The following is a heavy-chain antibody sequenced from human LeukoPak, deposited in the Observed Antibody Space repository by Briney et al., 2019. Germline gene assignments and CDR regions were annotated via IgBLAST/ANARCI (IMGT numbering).Heavy chain of an antibody. CDR1: GFTVSSNY. CDR2: IYSGGNT. D-gene: IGHD4-17*01. Sequence: GGSLRLSCTASGFTVSSNYMSWVRQAPGKGLEWVSVIYSGGNTYYADSVKGRFTISRDNSKNSLYLQMNSLRAEDTAVYYCARIMTTVTTVEYWGQGTLVTVSS. J-gene: IGHJ4*02. CDR3: ARIMTTVTTVEY. V-gene: IGHV3-66*01.